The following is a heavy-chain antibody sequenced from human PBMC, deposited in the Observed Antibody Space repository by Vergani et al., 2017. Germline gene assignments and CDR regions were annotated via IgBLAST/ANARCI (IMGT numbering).Heavy chain of an antibody. J-gene: IGHJ4*02. CDR2: INHSGST. Sequence: QVQLQQWGAGLLKPSETLSLTCAVYGGSFSGYYWSWIRQPPGKGLEWIGEINHSGSTNYNPSLKSRVTISVDTSKNQFSLKLSSVTAADTAVYYCARGLHFDSSGSSFDYWGQGTLVTVSS. CDR1: GGSFSGYY. CDR3: ARGLHFDSSGSSFDY. V-gene: IGHV4-34*01. D-gene: IGHD3-22*01.